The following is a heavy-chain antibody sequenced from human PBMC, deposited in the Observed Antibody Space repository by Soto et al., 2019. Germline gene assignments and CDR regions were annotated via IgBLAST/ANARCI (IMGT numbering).Heavy chain of an antibody. CDR1: GYTFTSYG. CDR2: ISAYNGNT. D-gene: IGHD5-18*01. CDR3: ARYVDTAMADYYYYGMDV. Sequence: ASVKVSCKASGYTFTSYGISWVRQAPGQGLEWMGWISAYNGNTNYAQKLQGRVTMTTDTSTSTAYMELRSLRSDDTAVYYCARYVDTAMADYYYYGMDVWGQGTTVTVSS. V-gene: IGHV1-18*01. J-gene: IGHJ6*02.